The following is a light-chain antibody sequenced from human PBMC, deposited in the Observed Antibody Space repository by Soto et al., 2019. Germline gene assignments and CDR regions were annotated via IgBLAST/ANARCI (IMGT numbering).Light chain of an antibody. CDR2: EVT. V-gene: IGLV2-14*01. CDR1: SSDVGIYNY. CDR3: SSYTTSSTRV. Sequence: QSLLTQPASVSGSPGQSIAISCTGSSSDVGIYNYVSWYQQHPVKVPKLIIYEVTNRPSGVSNRFSGSKSGNTASLTISGLQAEDEADYYCSSYTTSSTRVFGTGTKVNV. J-gene: IGLJ1*01.